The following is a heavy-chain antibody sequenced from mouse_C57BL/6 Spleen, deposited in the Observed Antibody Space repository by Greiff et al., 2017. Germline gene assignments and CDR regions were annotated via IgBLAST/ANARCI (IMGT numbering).Heavy chain of an antibody. V-gene: IGHV1-64*01. D-gene: IGHD1-1*01. Sequence: QVQLQQPGAELVKPGASVKLSCKASGYTFTSYWMHWVKQRPGQGLEWIGIINPNSGSTNYNEKFKSKATLTVDKSSSTAYMQLSSLTSEDSAVYYWARSGSRGQATGYWGQGTTLTVSS. CDR1: GYTFTSYW. CDR3: ARSGSRGQATGY. CDR2: INPNSGST. J-gene: IGHJ2*01.